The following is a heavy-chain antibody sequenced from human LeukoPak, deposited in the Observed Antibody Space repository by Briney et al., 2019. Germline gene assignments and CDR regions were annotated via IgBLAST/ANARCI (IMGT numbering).Heavy chain of an antibody. D-gene: IGHD2-2*01. V-gene: IGHV3-30*02. J-gene: IGHJ6*03. CDR2: IRYDGSNK. CDR1: GFTFSSYG. Sequence: GGSLRLSCAASGFTFSSYGMHWVRQAPGKGLEWVAFIRYDGSNKYYADSVKGRFTISRDNSKNTLYLQMNSLRAEDTAVYYCAKEKIGGYCSSTSCSHTYYYYYYMDVWGKGTTVTVSS. CDR3: AKEKIGGYCSSTSCSHTYYYYYYMDV.